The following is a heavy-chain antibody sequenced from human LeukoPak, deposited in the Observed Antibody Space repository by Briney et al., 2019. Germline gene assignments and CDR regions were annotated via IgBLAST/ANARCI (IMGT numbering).Heavy chain of an antibody. J-gene: IGHJ4*02. D-gene: IGHD1-1*01. V-gene: IGHV3-21*01. CDR1: GFNFKSFW. CDR3: ARDSERAY. Sequence: GGSLRLSCAASGFNFKSFWMHWVRQAPGKGLEWVSSISSSSSYIYYADSVKGRFTISRDSAKNSLYLQMNSLRAEDTAVYYCARDSERAYWGQGTLVTVSS. CDR2: ISSSSSYI.